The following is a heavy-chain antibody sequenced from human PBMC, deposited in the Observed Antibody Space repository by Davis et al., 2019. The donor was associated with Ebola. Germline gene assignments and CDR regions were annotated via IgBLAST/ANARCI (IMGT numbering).Heavy chain of an antibody. D-gene: IGHD5-12*01. J-gene: IGHJ4*02. CDR1: GDSFRNYP. V-gene: IGHV1-69*06. CDR3: ARAAAYSGYVGS. CDR2: IIPIFGTA. Sequence: AASVKVSCKSSGDSFRNYPFSWVRQAPGQGLEWMGGIIPIFGTANYAQKFQGRVTITADKSTNTAYMELRSLRSDDTAVYYCARAAAYSGYVGSWGQGTLVTVSS.